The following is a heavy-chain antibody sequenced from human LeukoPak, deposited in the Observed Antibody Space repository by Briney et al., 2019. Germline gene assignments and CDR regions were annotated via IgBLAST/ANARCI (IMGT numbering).Heavy chain of an antibody. D-gene: IGHD3-22*01. CDR1: GFTFSSYV. CDR2: IWYDGSNK. CDR3: ARDLSTYYYDSSGPFDY. J-gene: IGHJ4*02. V-gene: IGHV3-33*01. Sequence: PGGSLRLSCAASGFTFSSYVMHWVRQAPGKGLERVAVIWYDGSNKYYADSVKGRFTISRDNSKNTLYLQMNSLRAEDTAVYYCARDLSTYYYDSSGPFDYWGQGTLVTVSS.